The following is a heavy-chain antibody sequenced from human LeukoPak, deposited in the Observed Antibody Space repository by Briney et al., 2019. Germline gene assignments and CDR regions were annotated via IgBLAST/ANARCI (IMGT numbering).Heavy chain of an antibody. CDR2: IYYSGST. J-gene: IGHJ5*02. CDR3: ARPYFVFYYYGSGRTQGNNWFDP. Sequence: PSETLSLTCTVSGDSISSSGYYWGWIRQPPGKGLEWIGSIYYSGSTYYNPSLKSRVTISVDTSKNQFSLKLSSVTAADTAVYYCARPYFVFYYYGSGRTQGNNWFDPWGQGTLVTVSS. D-gene: IGHD3-10*01. CDR1: GDSISSSGYY. V-gene: IGHV4-39*01.